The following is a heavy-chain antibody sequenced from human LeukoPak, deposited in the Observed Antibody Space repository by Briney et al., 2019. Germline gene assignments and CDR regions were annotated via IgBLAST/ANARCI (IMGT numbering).Heavy chain of an antibody. D-gene: IGHD3-22*01. CDR3: ARNFYYSTGYYGGDGPSCFDP. J-gene: IGHJ5*02. V-gene: IGHV4-39*07. CDR1: GGSISSSSYY. CDR2: IYYSGST. Sequence: SETLSLTCTVSGGSISSSSYYWGWIRQPPGKGLEWIGSIYYSGSTYYNPSLKSRVTISVDTSKNQFSLKLSSVTAADTAVYYCARNFYYSTGYYGGDGPSCFDPWGQGTLVTVSS.